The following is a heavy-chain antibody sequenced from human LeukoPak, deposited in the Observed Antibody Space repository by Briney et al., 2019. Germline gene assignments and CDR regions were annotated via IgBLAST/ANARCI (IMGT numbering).Heavy chain of an antibody. CDR2: ISSSSSYI. D-gene: IGHD4-17*01. CDR1: GFTFSSYS. CDR3: ARHDGDYGVKVPFDY. J-gene: IGHJ4*02. Sequence: GGSLRLSCAASGFTFSSYSMNWVRQAPGKGLEWVSSISSSSSYIYYADSVKGRFTISRDNAKNSLYLQMNSLRAEDTAVYYCARHDGDYGVKVPFDYWGQGTLVTVSS. V-gene: IGHV3-21*01.